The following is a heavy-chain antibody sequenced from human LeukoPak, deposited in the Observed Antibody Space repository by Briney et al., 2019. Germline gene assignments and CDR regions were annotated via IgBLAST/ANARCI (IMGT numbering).Heavy chain of an antibody. D-gene: IGHD6-19*01. CDR1: GYTFTSYA. CDR2: IIPIFGTA. Sequence: GASVKVSCKASGYTFTSYAISWVRQAPGQGLEWMGGIIPIFGTANYAQKFQGRVTITADESTSTAYMELSSLRSEDTAVYYCARGQWLVRSYYYYGMDVWGQGTTVTVSS. J-gene: IGHJ6*02. CDR3: ARGQWLVRSYYYYGMDV. V-gene: IGHV1-69*13.